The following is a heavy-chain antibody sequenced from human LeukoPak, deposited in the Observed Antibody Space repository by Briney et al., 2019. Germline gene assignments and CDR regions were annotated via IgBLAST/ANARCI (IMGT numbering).Heavy chain of an antibody. CDR2: ISAYNGNT. CDR1: GGTFSSYA. J-gene: IGHJ4*02. V-gene: IGHV1-18*01. D-gene: IGHD6-13*01. Sequence: ASVKVSCKASGGTFSSYAISWVRQAPGQGLEWMAWISAYNGNTNYAQKLQGRVTMTTDTSTSTAYMELRSLRSDDTAVYYCARTPSTSETAAGSFDYWGQGTLVTVSS. CDR3: ARTPSTSETAAGSFDY.